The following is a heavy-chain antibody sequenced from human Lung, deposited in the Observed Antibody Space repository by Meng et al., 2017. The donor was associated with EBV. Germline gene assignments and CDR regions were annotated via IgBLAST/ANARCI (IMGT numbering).Heavy chain of an antibody. J-gene: IGHJ4*02. V-gene: IGHV3-30*18. CDR3: AKDGPHYFDH. CDR1: GFTFNDYG. Sequence: QVQLVXXXXXXVQXGXXXRLSCATSGFTFNDYGIHWVRQAPGKGLEWVAVISFDGTNEYYADSVKGRFTISRDDSKNTSSLQMGALRAEDTVVYYCAKDGPHYFDHWGAGTLVTVSS. CDR2: ISFDGTNE.